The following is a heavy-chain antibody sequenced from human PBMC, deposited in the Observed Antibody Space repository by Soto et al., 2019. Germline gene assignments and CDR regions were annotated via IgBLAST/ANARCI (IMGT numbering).Heavy chain of an antibody. J-gene: IGHJ4*02. Sequence: GGSLTLSWAASGFTFSTDCMSWVRQAPGKGLEWVAALTSDITTYHADSVKGRFTISRDNSKNTLYLQMNSLRAEDTAVYYCARDGDLMATYYYDSSGYNPHEYWGQGTLVTVSS. CDR3: ARDGDLMATYYYDSSGYNPHEY. D-gene: IGHD3-22*01. CDR1: GFTFSTDC. V-gene: IGHV3-23*01. CDR2: LTSDITT.